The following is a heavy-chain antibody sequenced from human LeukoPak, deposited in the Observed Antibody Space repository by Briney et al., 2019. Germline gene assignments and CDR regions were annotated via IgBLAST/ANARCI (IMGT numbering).Heavy chain of an antibody. CDR2: IIPILGIA. V-gene: IGHV1-69*04. D-gene: IGHD6-6*01. CDR3: ARDRSSSPPDY. J-gene: IGHJ4*02. CDR1: GGTFSSYA. Sequence: GSSVKVSCKASGGTFSSYAISWVRQAPGQGLEWMGRIIPILGIANYAQKFQGRVTITADKSTSTAYMELSSLRSEDTAVYYCARDRSSSPPDYWGQGTLVTVSS.